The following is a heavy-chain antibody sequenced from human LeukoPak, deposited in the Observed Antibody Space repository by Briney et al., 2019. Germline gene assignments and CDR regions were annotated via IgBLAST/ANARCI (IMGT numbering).Heavy chain of an antibody. D-gene: IGHD3-22*01. CDR2: IYPGDSDT. CDR1: GYSFTSYW. J-gene: IGHJ3*02. V-gene: IGHV5-51*01. Sequence: GESLKISCKGSGYSFTSYWIGWVRQMPGKGLEWMGIIYPGDSDTTYSPSFQGRVTISADKSISTAYLQWSSLKASDTAMYYCARRGYDSSGYRDALDIWGQGTMVTVSS. CDR3: ARRGYDSSGYRDALDI.